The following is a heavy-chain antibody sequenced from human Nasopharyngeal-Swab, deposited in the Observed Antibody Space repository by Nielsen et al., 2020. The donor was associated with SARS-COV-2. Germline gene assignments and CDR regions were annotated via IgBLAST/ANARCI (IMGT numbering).Heavy chain of an antibody. CDR2: INPNSGGT. J-gene: IGHJ6*03. D-gene: IGHD2-2*01. V-gene: IGHV1-2*04. CDR3: ARAVKGYCSSTSCYSIPEYYYYYMDV. Sequence: WVRQAPGQGLEWMGWINPNSGGTNYAQKFQSWVTMTRDTSISTAYMELSRLRSDDTAVYHCARAVKGYCSSTSCYSIPEYYYYYMDVWGKGTTVTVSS.